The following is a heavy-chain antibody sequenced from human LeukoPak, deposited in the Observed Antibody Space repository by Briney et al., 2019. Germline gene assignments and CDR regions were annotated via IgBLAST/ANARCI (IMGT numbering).Heavy chain of an antibody. D-gene: IGHD6-19*01. J-gene: IGHJ3*02. CDR2: ISTSSSYI. V-gene: IGHV3-21*01. CDR3: ARGASVVAGNDNAFDI. Sequence: NPGGSLRLSCAASGFTFSSYSMNWVRQAPGKGLEWVSSISTSSSYIYYADSVKVRCTISRDNAKTSLYLQMNSLRVDDTAVYYCARGASVVAGNDNAFDIWGQGTMVTVSS. CDR1: GFTFSSYS.